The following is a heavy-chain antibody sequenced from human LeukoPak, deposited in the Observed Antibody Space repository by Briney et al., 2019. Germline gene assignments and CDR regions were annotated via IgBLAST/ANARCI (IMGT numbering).Heavy chain of an antibody. Sequence: GASVKVSCKASGGTFSSYAISWVRQAPGQGLEWMGRIIPILGIANYAQKFQGRVTTTADKSTSTAYMELSSLRSEDTAVYYCASGASGRFDYWGQGTLVTVSS. D-gene: IGHD3-10*01. CDR2: IIPILGIA. V-gene: IGHV1-69*04. CDR3: ASGASGRFDY. J-gene: IGHJ4*02. CDR1: GGTFSSYA.